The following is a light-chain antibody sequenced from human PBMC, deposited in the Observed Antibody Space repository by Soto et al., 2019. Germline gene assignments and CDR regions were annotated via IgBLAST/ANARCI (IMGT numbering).Light chain of an antibody. CDR3: QQYHDSPIHT. Sequence: VLPQSPDTLSLSPGDRVTLSCRASQSVRSTFLAWYQQKPGQAPRLLIYGASNRATGIPDRFSGSASGTDFTLAISRLEPDDSAVYYCQQYHDSPIHTFGQGTKLEIK. CDR2: GAS. V-gene: IGKV3-20*01. CDR1: QSVRSTF. J-gene: IGKJ2*01.